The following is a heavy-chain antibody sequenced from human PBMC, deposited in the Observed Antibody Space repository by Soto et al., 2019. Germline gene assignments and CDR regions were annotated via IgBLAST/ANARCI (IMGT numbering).Heavy chain of an antibody. V-gene: IGHV1-18*01. J-gene: IGHJ6*02. D-gene: IGHD1-26*01. CDR3: VGETSRSGKDTRHDARGRDV. CDR2: ISAYNGNT. Sequence: ASVKVSCNASGYTFTSYGISWVRQAPGQGLEWMGWISAYNGNTNYAQKLQGRVTMTTDTSTSTAYMELRSLRSDDTTVYYCVGETSRSGKDTRHDARGRDVRG. CDR1: GYTFTSYG.